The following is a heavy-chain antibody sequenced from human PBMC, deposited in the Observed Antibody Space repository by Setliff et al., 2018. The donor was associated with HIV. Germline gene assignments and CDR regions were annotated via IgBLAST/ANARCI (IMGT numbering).Heavy chain of an antibody. V-gene: IGHV1-18*01. D-gene: IGHD3-22*01. J-gene: IGHJ4*02. Sequence: ASVKVSCKASGYSFINYGISWVRQAPGQGLEWMGWISAYNGNTNYAQKLQGRVTMTTDTSTNTAYMELRSLRSDDTAVYYCAGAGRDSEGNYNMDYWGQGTLVTVSS. CDR2: ISAYNGNT. CDR3: AGAGRDSEGNYNMDY. CDR1: GYSFINYG.